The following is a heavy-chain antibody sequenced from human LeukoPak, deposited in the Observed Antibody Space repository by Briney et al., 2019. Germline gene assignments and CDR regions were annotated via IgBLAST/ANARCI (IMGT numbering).Heavy chain of an antibody. D-gene: IGHD1-7*01. CDR3: AREGMYNWNFNWFDP. Sequence: PSETLSLTCAVYVGSFSDYCWAWIRQPLGKGLEWIGEINHSGSTNFSPSLKSRVTMSLDTSKNQCSLKLSSVTAADTAVYYCAREGMYNWNFNWFDPWGQGTLVTVSS. V-gene: IGHV4-34*01. CDR2: INHSGST. CDR1: VGSFSDYC. J-gene: IGHJ5*02.